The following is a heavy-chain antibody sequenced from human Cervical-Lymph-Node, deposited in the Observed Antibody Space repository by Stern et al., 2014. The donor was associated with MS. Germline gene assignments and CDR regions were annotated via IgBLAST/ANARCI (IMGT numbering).Heavy chain of an antibody. Sequence: QVQLVQSGPEVKKPGASVKVSCKPSGYTFTSYGIAWVRQAPGQGLEWMGWISACNDNTNYERMLQGRVTLTTNTTTSTAYMELRSLRSGDTAIYCCARSGTRVPRGYWGQGTLITVSS. D-gene: IGHD6-25*01. CDR3: ARSGTRVPRGY. CDR2: ISACNDNT. J-gene: IGHJ4*02. CDR1: GYTFTSYG. V-gene: IGHV1-18*04.